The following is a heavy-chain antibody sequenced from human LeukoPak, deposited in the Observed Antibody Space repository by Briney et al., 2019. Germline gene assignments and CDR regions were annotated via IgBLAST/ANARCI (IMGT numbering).Heavy chain of an antibody. V-gene: IGHV3-23*01. CDR1: GFTFDNYA. D-gene: IGHD1-26*01. J-gene: IGHJ4*02. Sequence: GGSLRLSCAASGFTFDNYAMAWVRQAPGKGLGWVSTICGNCANTHYTDSVKGRFTISRDNSKNTLYLQMTSLRAEDTAVYYCARDVGEVMFDYWGQGTLVTVSS. CDR3: ARDVGEVMFDY. CDR2: ICGNCANT.